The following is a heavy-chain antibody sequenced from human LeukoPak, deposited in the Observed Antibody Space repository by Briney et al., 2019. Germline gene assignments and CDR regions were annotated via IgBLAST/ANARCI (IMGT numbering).Heavy chain of an antibody. J-gene: IGHJ4*02. D-gene: IGHD3-22*01. CDR2: IYYSGGT. CDR1: GGAVSSYY. Sequence: PSETLSLTCTVSGGAVSSYYWSWIRQPPGKGLEWIGYIYYSGGTKYNPSLMSRVTISADRAQSQFSLSLRSATAADTAVYYCARDGLYDSSGYYMDSWGQGTLVIVSS. CDR3: ARDGLYDSSGYYMDS. V-gene: IGHV4-59*02.